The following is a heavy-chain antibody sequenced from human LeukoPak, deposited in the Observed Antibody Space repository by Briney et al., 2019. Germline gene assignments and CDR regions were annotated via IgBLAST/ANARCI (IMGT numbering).Heavy chain of an antibody. CDR3: ATKSGTYYNY. V-gene: IGHV3-7*03. Sequence: GGSLRLSCAASGFTFSSYWMSWVRQAPGKGLEWVANIKQDGSEKYYVDSVEGRFTISRDNAKKSLYLQINSLRTEDTAVYYCATKSGTYYNYWGRGSLVTVSS. D-gene: IGHD1-26*01. CDR1: GFTFSSYW. CDR2: IKQDGSEK. J-gene: IGHJ4*02.